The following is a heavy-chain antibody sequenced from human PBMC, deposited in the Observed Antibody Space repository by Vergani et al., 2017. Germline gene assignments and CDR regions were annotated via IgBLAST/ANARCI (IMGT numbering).Heavy chain of an antibody. CDR1: GFTFSNAW. V-gene: IGHV3-15*01. J-gene: IGHJ6*02. CDR3: TTGIMGAHYYYYGMDV. Sequence: EVQLVESGGGLVKPGGSLRLSCAASGFTFSNAWMSWVRQAPGKGLEWVGRIKSKTDGGTTDYVAPVKGRFTISRDDSKNTLYLQMNSLKTEDTAVYYCTTGIMGAHYYYYGMDVWGQGTTVTVSS. CDR2: IKSKTDGGTT. D-gene: IGHD3-16*01.